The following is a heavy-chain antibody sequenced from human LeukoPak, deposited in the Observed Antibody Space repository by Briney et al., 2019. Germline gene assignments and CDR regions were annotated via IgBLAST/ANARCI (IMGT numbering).Heavy chain of an antibody. V-gene: IGHV3-30*03. CDR2: ISYDGSSK. J-gene: IGHJ3*02. D-gene: IGHD6-13*01. CDR1: GLTFSNYG. Sequence: GGSLRLSGADSGLTFSNYGTHWFRKAPGKGLEWVAVISYDGSSKFYAESVKGRFTISRDNSKNTLYLQMNGLRAEDTAVYYCASIAAGNIWGQGTMVTVSS. CDR3: ASIAAGNI.